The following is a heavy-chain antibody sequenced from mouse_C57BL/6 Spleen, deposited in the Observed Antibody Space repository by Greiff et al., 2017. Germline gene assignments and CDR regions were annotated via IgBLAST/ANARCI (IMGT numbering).Heavy chain of an antibody. J-gene: IGHJ2*01. Sequence: QVQLQQPGAELVKPGASVKLSCKASGYTFTSYWMHWVKQRPGQGLEWIGMIHPNCGSTNYNEKFKSKATLTVEKSSSTAYMQLSSLTSEDSAVYYCARRSPQLGRRGCFDYWGQGTTLTVSS. V-gene: IGHV1-64*01. D-gene: IGHD4-1*02. CDR2: IHPNCGST. CDR3: ARRSPQLGRRGCFDY. CDR1: GYTFTSYW.